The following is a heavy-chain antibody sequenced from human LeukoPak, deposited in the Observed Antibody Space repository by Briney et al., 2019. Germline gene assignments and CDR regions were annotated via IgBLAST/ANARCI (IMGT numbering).Heavy chain of an antibody. V-gene: IGHV1-2*02. CDR1: GYTFTGYH. CDR3: ARESGDPDY. CDR2: INPNSGGT. J-gene: IGHJ4*02. D-gene: IGHD6-25*01. Sequence: ASVKVSCKASGYTFTGYHIHWVRQAPGQGLEWMGWINPNSGGTNYAQKFQGRVTMIRDTSISTAYMELSRLSSDDTAVYYCARESGDPDYWGQGTLVNVSS.